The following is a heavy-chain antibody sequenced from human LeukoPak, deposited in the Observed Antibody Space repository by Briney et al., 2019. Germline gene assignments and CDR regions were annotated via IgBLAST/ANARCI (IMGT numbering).Heavy chain of an antibody. D-gene: IGHD3-22*01. CDR2: IDNSGST. CDR3: ARDGGYYYDRSGYSHLDY. J-gene: IGHJ4*02. V-gene: IGHV4-61*01. CDR1: GVSVSSGSYY. Sequence: SETLSLTCTVSGVSVSSGSYYWSWIRQPPGKGLEWIGHIDNSGSTNYNPSLKSRVTVSVDTSKNQFSLKLSSVTAADTALYYCARDGGYYYDRSGYSHLDYWGQGTLVTVSS.